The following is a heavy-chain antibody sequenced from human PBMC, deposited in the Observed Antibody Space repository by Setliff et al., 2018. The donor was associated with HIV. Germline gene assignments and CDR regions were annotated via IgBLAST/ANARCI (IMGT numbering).Heavy chain of an antibody. V-gene: IGHV3-48*01. J-gene: IGHJ4*02. CDR1: GFSFSSYS. D-gene: IGHD2-15*01. CDR2: ISPSSTII. CDR3: ARDFRGSSCSSGYGYFDH. Sequence: PGGSLRLSCGASGFSFSSYSMNWVRQAPGKGLEWVSYISPSSTIIYYPDSVKGRFTTSRDNARNSLYLEMNSLRADDTAVYYCARDFRGSSCSSGYGYFDHWGQGTLVTVSS.